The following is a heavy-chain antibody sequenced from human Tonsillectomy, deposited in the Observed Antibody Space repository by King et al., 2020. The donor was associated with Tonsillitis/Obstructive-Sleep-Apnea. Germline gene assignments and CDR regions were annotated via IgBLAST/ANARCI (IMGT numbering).Heavy chain of an antibody. Sequence: VQLVESGGGLVQPGGSLRLSCAASGFTFSSYAMNWVRQAPGKGLEWVSAISGSGGSTYYADSVKGRFTISRDNSKNTLYLQMNSLRAEDTAVYYCAKGATYYYDSSGYFTYFDYWGQGTLVTVSS. CDR3: AKGATYYYDSSGYFTYFDY. D-gene: IGHD3-22*01. V-gene: IGHV3-23*04. CDR1: GFTFSSYA. J-gene: IGHJ4*02. CDR2: ISGSGGST.